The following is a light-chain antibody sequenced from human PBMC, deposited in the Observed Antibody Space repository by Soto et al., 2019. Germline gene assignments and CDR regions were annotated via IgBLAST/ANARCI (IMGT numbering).Light chain of an antibody. Sequence: DIQLTQSPSFLSASVGDRVTITCRASQGISSYLAWYQQKPGKAPKLLIYAASTLQSGVPSRFSGSASGTEFTLTISSLQPEDFATYYCQQVNSYPRGFGQGTRLEIK. CDR1: QGISSY. CDR3: QQVNSYPRG. V-gene: IGKV1-9*01. CDR2: AAS. J-gene: IGKJ5*01.